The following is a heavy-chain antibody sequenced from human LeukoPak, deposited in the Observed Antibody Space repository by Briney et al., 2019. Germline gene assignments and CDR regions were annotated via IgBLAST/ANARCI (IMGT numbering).Heavy chain of an antibody. Sequence: PGGSLRLSCAASGFTFSSYGMHWVRQAPGKGLEWVAVIWYDGSNKYYADSVKSRFTISRDNSKNPLYLQMNSLRAEDTAVYYCARDRAYYYDSSGLMGWGQGTLVTVSS. D-gene: IGHD3-22*01. CDR3: ARDRAYYYDSSGLMG. J-gene: IGHJ4*02. CDR1: GFTFSSYG. V-gene: IGHV3-33*01. CDR2: IWYDGSNK.